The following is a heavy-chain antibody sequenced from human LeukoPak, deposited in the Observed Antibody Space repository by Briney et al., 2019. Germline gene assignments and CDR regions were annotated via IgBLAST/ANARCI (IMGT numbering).Heavy chain of an antibody. J-gene: IGHJ5*02. D-gene: IGHD6-13*01. CDR3: ARRGSSSWYLVGNWFDP. Sequence: SETLSLTCTVSGGSISSSSYYWGWIRQPPGKGLEWIGSIYYSGSTYYNPSLKSRVTISVDTSKNQFSLKLSSVTAADTAVYYCARRGSSSWYLVGNWFDPWGQGTLVTVSS. V-gene: IGHV4-39*01. CDR2: IYYSGST. CDR1: GGSISSSSYY.